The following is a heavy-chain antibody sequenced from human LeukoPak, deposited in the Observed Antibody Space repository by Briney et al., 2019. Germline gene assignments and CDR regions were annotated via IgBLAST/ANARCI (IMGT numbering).Heavy chain of an antibody. CDR1: GGSISSGDFY. J-gene: IGHJ3*02. Sequence: PSETLSLTCTVSGGSISSGDFYWSWIRQPPGKGQEWIGYIYYSGSTYYNPSLKSRVTISVDTSKNQFSLKLSSVTAADTAVYSCAKQWLRNAFDIWGQGTMVTVSS. CDR3: AKQWLRNAFDI. V-gene: IGHV4-30-4*08. D-gene: IGHD3-22*01. CDR2: IYYSGST.